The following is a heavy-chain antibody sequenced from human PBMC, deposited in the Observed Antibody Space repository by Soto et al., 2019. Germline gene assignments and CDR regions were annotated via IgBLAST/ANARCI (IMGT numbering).Heavy chain of an antibody. J-gene: IGHJ5*02. D-gene: IGHD2-2*01. CDR3: AKASTSPPNSFDP. CDR1: GFTFSSYA. CDR2: ISGSGGST. Sequence: EVQLLESGGDLVQPGGSLRLSCAASGFTFSSYAMSWVRQAPGKGLEWVSSISGSGGSTYYADYGRGRLAISSDNSKNTLYLQMNSLRADDTAVYYCAKASTSPPNSFDPWGQGTLVTVSS. V-gene: IGHV3-23*01.